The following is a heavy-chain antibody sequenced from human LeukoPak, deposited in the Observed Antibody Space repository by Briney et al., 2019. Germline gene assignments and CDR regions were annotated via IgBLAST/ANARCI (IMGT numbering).Heavy chain of an antibody. CDR2: MNPNSGNT. D-gene: IGHD2-2*01. CDR3: ARFPQSAKDIVVVRAFDI. Sequence: ASVKVSCKASGYTFTSYDINWVRQATGQGLEWMGWMNPNSGNTGYAQKFQGRVTITRNTSISTAYMELSSLRSEDTAVYYCARFPQSAKDIVVVRAFDIWGQGTMVTVSS. CDR1: GYTFTSYD. V-gene: IGHV1-8*03. J-gene: IGHJ3*02.